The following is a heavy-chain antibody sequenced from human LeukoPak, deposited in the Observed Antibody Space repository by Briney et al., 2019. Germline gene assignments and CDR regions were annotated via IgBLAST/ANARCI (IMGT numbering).Heavy chain of an antibody. V-gene: IGHV3-21*01. CDR2: ISSSSSYI. CDR1: GFTFSSYS. Sequence: GGSLRLSCAASGFTFSSYSMNWVRQAPGKGLEWVSSISSSSSYIYYADSVKGRFTISRYNAKNSLYLQMNSLRAEDTAVYYCARDMIPRGAPFFDYWGQGTLVTVSS. CDR3: ARDMIPRGAPFFDY. D-gene: IGHD3-22*01. J-gene: IGHJ4*02.